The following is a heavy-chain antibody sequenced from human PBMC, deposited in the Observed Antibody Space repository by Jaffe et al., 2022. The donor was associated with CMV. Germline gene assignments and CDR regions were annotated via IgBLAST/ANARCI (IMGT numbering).Heavy chain of an antibody. D-gene: IGHD4-4*01. J-gene: IGHJ6*02. CDR3: ARVSYSNYPYGMDV. CDR2: IYSGGST. CDR1: GFTVSSNY. V-gene: IGHV3-53*01. Sequence: EVQLVESGGGLIQPGGSLRLSCAASGFTVSSNYMNWVRQAPGKGLEWVSIIYSGGSTYYADSVKGRFTISRDNSKNTLYLQINSLRAEDTAVYYCARVSYSNYPYGMDVWGQGTTVTVSS.